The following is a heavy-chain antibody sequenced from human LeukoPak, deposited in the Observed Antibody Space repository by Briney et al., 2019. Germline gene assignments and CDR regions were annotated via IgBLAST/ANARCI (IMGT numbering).Heavy chain of an antibody. D-gene: IGHD1-26*01. Sequence: GGSLRLSCAASGFTSSSYAMHWVRQAPGKGLEWVAVISYDGSNKYYADSVKGRFTISRDNSKNTLYLQMNSLRAEDTATYYCTKGENGMDVWGQGTTVTVSS. CDR2: ISYDGSNK. J-gene: IGHJ6*02. V-gene: IGHV3-30-3*01. CDR1: GFTSSSYA. CDR3: TKGENGMDV.